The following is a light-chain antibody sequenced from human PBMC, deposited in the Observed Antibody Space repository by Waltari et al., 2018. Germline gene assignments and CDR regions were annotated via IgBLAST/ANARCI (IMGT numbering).Light chain of an antibody. CDR2: YNSDSDK. CDR3: MIWPSNAWV. V-gene: IGLV5-37*01. J-gene: IGLJ3*02. CDR1: SDITVGNYN. Sequence: QPVLPQPPSSSASPGESARLTCTLPSDITVGNYNIYWYQQTPGSPPRYLLYYNSDSDKGQGSGVPSRFSGSKDASANTGILLISGLQSEDEADYYCMIWPSNAWVFGGGTKLTVL.